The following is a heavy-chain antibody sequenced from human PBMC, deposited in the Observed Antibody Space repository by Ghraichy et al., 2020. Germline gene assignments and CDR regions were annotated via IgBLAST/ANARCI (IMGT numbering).Heavy chain of an antibody. Sequence: SETLSLTCTVSGGSISSGDYYWSWIRQPPGKGLEWIGYIYYSGSTYYNPSLKSRVTISVDTSKNQFSLKLSSVTAADTAVYYCATGVRGLAPGPPFDYWGQGTLVTVSS. V-gene: IGHV4-30-4*01. CDR1: GGSISSGDYY. CDR2: IYYSGST. D-gene: IGHD2-8*01. CDR3: ATGVRGLAPGPPFDY. J-gene: IGHJ4*02.